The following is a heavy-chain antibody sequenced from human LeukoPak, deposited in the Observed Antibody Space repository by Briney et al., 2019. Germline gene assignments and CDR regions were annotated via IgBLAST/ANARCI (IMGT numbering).Heavy chain of an antibody. D-gene: IGHD4-11*01. Sequence: GGSLRLSCAASGFTFSSYAMSWVRQAPGKGLEWVSATSSSGGSTYYADSVKGRFTISRDNSKNTPYLQMNSLRAEDTAVYYCAKGYSNPSHFDYWGQGTLVTVSS. V-gene: IGHV3-23*01. CDR3: AKGYSNPSHFDY. CDR1: GFTFSSYA. J-gene: IGHJ4*02. CDR2: TSSSGGST.